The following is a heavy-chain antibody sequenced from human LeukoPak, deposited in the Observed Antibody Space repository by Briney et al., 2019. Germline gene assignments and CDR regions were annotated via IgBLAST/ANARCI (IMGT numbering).Heavy chain of an antibody. CDR3: ARGGGYYDSSGYRL. V-gene: IGHV4-4*07. CDR1: GGSISSNY. J-gene: IGHJ4*02. D-gene: IGHD3-22*01. CDR2: VFASGST. Sequence: SETLPLTCTVSGGSISSNYWSWIRQPAGKGLEWIGRVFASGSTNYNPSLKSRVTISVDTSKNQFSLKLSSVTAADTAVYYCARGGGYYDSSGYRLWGQGTLVTVSS.